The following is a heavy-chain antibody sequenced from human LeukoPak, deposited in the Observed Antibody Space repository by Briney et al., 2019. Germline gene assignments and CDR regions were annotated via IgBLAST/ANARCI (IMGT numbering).Heavy chain of an antibody. CDR3: ARLRRNSDRSGYYYYYDY. D-gene: IGHD3-22*01. CDR2: ISVGSNYI. V-gene: IGHV3-21*01. CDR1: GYTFSSYS. Sequence: KPGGSLRLSCAASGYTFSSYSINWVRQAPGKGLEWVSSISVGSNYIYYADSVRGRFSISREDARNSLYLQMDSLRGDDKAVYYCARLRRNSDRSGYYYYYDYWGQGTLVTVSS. J-gene: IGHJ4*02.